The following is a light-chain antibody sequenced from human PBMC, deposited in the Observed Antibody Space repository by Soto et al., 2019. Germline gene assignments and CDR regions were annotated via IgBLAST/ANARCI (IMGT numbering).Light chain of an antibody. Sequence: QSALTQPASVSGSPGQSITISCTGTSSDVGGYNYVSWYQQHPGKAPKLMIYDVSNRPPGVSNRFSGSKSGNTASLPISGLQAEEEADYYCSSYTSSSTPVFGTGTKLTVL. CDR2: DVS. CDR1: SSDVGGYNY. CDR3: SSYTSSSTPV. J-gene: IGLJ1*01. V-gene: IGLV2-14*01.